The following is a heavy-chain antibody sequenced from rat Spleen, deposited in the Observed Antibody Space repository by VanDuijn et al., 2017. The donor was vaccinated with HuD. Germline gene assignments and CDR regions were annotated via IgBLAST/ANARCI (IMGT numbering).Heavy chain of an antibody. CDR3: ARQLQWFHYFDY. D-gene: IGHD1-1*01. V-gene: IGHV5-31*01. J-gene: IGHJ2*01. Sequence: EVQLVESGGGLVQPGRSLKLSCVASGFTFNNYWMTWIRQAPGKGLEWIASITKTGDNTYYPDSVQGRFTISRDNAKNTQYLQMDSLRSEDTATYYCARQLQWFHYFDYWGQGVMVTVSS. CDR2: ITKTGDNT. CDR1: GFTFNNYW.